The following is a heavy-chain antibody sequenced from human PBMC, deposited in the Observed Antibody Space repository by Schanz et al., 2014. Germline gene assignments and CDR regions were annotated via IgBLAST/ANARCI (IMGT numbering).Heavy chain of an antibody. D-gene: IGHD3-10*01. Sequence: QVHLLESGGGLVEPGGSLRLSCAASGFSFSDYYMSWIRQAPGKGLEWISFINTGSNYINYADSVKGRFTISRDNSNKTVDLQMNSLRAEDTAVYHCVSSGSYSSYAFWGQGTLVTVSS. CDR2: INTGSNYI. CDR1: GFSFSDYY. CDR3: VSSGSYSSYAF. J-gene: IGHJ4*02. V-gene: IGHV3-11*06.